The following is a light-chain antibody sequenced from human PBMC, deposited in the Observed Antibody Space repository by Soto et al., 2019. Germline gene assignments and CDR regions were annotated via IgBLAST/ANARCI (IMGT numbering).Light chain of an antibody. CDR2: EVN. V-gene: IGLV2-14*01. CDR1: SSDVGCYNY. J-gene: IGLJ1*01. Sequence: QSALTQPASVSGATGQSVTISCTGSSSDVGCYNYVYWYQQHPDKAPELIIYEVNNRPSGVSNRFSGSKSGNTASLTISGLQAEDEADYYCSSYTTSSTLLFGTGTKVTVL. CDR3: SSYTTSSTLL.